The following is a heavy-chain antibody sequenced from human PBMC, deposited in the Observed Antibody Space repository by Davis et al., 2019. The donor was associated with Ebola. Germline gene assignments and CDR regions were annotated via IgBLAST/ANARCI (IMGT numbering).Heavy chain of an antibody. D-gene: IGHD2-2*02. CDR2: ISAYNGNT. CDR1: GYTFTSYG. J-gene: IGHJ4*02. Sequence: ASVKVSCKASGYTFTSYGISWVRQAPGQGLEWMGWISAYNGNTNYAQKLQGRVTMTTDTSTGTAYMELRSLRSDDTAVYYCARDESLGGYCSSTSCYTGWEFDYWGQGTLVTVSS. CDR3: ARDESLGGYCSSTSCYTGWEFDY. V-gene: IGHV1-18*01.